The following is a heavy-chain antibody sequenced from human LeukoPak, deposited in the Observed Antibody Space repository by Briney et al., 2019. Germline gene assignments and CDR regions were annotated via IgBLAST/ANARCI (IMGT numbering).Heavy chain of an antibody. CDR3: ARDQGSGNCDF. J-gene: IGHJ4*02. V-gene: IGHV1-18*01. CDR2: ISAYNGHR. D-gene: IGHD3-3*01. Sequence: GASVKVSCKASGYTFATYGFSWVRQAPGQGLEWMGWISAYNGHRTYAQNFQGRVSMTTDSSTNTAYMELRSLRPDDTAVYYCARDQGSGNCDFWGQGSLVTVSS. CDR1: GYTFATYG.